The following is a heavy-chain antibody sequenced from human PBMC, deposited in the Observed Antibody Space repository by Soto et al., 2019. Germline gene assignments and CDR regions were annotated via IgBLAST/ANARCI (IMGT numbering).Heavy chain of an antibody. V-gene: IGHV1-46*01. D-gene: IGHD3-22*01. Sequence: ASVKVSCKASRYTFTSYYMHWGRQAPGQGLEWMGIINPSGGSTSYAQKFQGRVTMTRDTSTSTVYMELSSLRSEDTAVYYCASGPPLYYYDSSGSYFDYWGQGTLVTSPQ. CDR1: RYTFTSYY. CDR2: INPSGGST. J-gene: IGHJ4*02. CDR3: ASGPPLYYYDSSGSYFDY.